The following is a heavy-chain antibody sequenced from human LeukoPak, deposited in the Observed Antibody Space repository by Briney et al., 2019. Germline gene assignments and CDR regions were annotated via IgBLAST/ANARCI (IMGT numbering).Heavy chain of an antibody. V-gene: IGHV3-53*04. J-gene: IGHJ4*02. CDR2: IYSGGST. CDR1: GFTVSSNY. CDR3: ARATYYYDSSGYYYDY. D-gene: IGHD3-22*01. Sequence: GGSLRLSCAASGFTVSSNYMSWVRQAPGKGLEWVSVIYSGGSTYYADSVRGRFTISRHNSKNTLYLQMNSLRAEDTAVYYCARATYYYDSSGYYYDYWGQGTLVTVSS.